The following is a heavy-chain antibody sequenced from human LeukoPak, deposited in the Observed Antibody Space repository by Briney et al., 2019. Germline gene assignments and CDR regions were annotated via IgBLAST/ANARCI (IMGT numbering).Heavy chain of an antibody. CDR3: ARDSRRVGATGGSDY. J-gene: IGHJ4*02. V-gene: IGHV3-7*03. Sequence: PGGSLRLSCTASGFTFSSHWMTWVRQPPGKGLEWVANIKEDGSVKYYVDSVKGRFTISRDNTKNALYLQMNSLRADDTAVYFCARDSRRVGATGGSDYWGQGTLVTVSS. D-gene: IGHD1-26*01. CDR2: IKEDGSVK. CDR1: GFTFSSHW.